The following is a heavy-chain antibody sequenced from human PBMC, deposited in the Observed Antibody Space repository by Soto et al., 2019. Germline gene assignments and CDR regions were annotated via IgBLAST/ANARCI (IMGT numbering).Heavy chain of an antibody. D-gene: IGHD2-21*02. CDR1: GGTFSSYA. J-gene: IGHJ4*02. CDR3: ARVPIREVTATWGAFDY. CDR2: IIPIFGTA. Sequence: SVKVSCKASGGTFSSYAISWVRQAPGQGLEWMGGIIPIFGTANYAQKFQGRVTITADESTSTAYMELSSLRSEDTAVYYCARVPIREVTATWGAFDYWGQGTLVTVSS. V-gene: IGHV1-69*13.